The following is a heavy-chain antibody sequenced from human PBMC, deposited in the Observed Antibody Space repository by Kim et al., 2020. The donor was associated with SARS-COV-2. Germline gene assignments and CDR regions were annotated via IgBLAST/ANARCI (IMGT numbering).Heavy chain of an antibody. D-gene: IGHD1-26*01. CDR1: GFSFSTYG. J-gene: IGHJ2*01. V-gene: IGHV3-33*08. CDR3: AREVVVWGSGSFDL. CDR2: IWYHGTNT. Sequence: GGSLRLSCAASGFSFSTYGMHWVRQAPGKGLEWVAMIWYHGTNTYYADSVKGRFSISRDNSNNTLYLQMNSLRADDTAVYYCAREVVVWGSGSFDLWGRGTLVTVSS.